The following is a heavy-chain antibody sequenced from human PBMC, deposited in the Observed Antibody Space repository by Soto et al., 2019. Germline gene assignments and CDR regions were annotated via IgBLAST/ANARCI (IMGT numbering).Heavy chain of an antibody. CDR3: ARSIAVTGTYFSGLDV. CDR1: GYSFSSFW. D-gene: IGHD6-19*01. J-gene: IGHJ6*02. CDR2: IYPGDLDT. V-gene: IGHV5-51*01. Sequence: GVSLKISCKGSGYSFSSFWVAWVRQTHGKGLEWLGIIYPGDLDTRYTSSFQGHVIISADKSSNTVYLQWSSLKASDTAMYYCARSIAVTGTYFSGLDVWGQGTPVTVSS.